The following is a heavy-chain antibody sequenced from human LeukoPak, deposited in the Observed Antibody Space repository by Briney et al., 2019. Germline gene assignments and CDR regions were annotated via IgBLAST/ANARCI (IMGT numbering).Heavy chain of an antibody. J-gene: IGHJ4*02. CDR2: IKPDGSDK. D-gene: IGHD3-22*01. V-gene: IGHV3-7*01. CDR1: GFTFSSYA. Sequence: GSLRLSCAASGFTFSSYAMSWVRQAPGRGLEWVASIKPDGSDKYYVDSVKGRFTISRDNAENSLYLQMNSLRAEDTAVYYCARVYYHDSSVYRHFDYWGQGTLVTVSS. CDR3: ARVYYHDSSVYRHFDY.